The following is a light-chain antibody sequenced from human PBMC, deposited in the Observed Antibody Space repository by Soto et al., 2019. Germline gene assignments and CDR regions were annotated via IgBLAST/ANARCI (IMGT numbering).Light chain of an antibody. Sequence: EIVLTQSPATLSLSPGERATLSCRASQSVSSYLAWYQQKPGQAPRLLIYDASNRATGIPARFSGGGSGTAFTLTISSLEPEDCAVYYCQQRSNWPTYTFGQGTKLEIK. V-gene: IGKV3-11*01. CDR3: QQRSNWPTYT. CDR2: DAS. CDR1: QSVSSY. J-gene: IGKJ2*01.